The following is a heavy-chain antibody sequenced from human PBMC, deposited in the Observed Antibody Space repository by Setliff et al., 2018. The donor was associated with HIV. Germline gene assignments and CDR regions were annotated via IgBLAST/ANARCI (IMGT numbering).Heavy chain of an antibody. D-gene: IGHD3-22*01. V-gene: IGHV1-69*13. CDR1: GGTFSSYA. CDR2: IIPIFGTA. Sequence: GASVKVSCKASGGTFSSYAISWVRQAPGQGLEWMGGIIPIFGTANYAQKFQGRVTITADESTSTAYMELSSLRSEDTAVYYCARSDYYDSSGYSWFDPWGQGTLVTVS. J-gene: IGHJ5*02. CDR3: ARSDYYDSSGYSWFDP.